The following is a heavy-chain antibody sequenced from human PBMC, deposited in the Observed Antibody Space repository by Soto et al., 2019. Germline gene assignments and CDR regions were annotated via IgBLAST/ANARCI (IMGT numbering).Heavy chain of an antibody. V-gene: IGHV1-3*01. CDR2: INAGNGNT. J-gene: IGHJ6*02. CDR1: GYTFTSYA. D-gene: IGHD6-6*01. CDR3: AREPLVRDLSGYYYYGMDV. Sequence: ASVKVSCKASGYTFTSYAMHWVRQAPGQRLEWMGWINAGNGNTKYSQKFQGRVTITRDTSASTAYMELSGLRSEDTAGYYCAREPLVRDLSGYYYYGMDVWGQGTTVTVSS.